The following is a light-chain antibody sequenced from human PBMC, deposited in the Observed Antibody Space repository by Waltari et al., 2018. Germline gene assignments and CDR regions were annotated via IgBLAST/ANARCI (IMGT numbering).Light chain of an antibody. CDR3: HQYSSTPWT. Sequence: DIVMTQSHDSLAVSLGERATINCQSSQTVLHSSDTKNYVAWYQQKPGQPPKLLIYWSSTRESGVPDRFSGSGSGTDFTLTISSLQAEDVAVYCCHQYSSTPWTFGQGTKVEVK. V-gene: IGKV4-1*01. CDR1: QTVLHSSDTKNY. J-gene: IGKJ1*01. CDR2: WSS.